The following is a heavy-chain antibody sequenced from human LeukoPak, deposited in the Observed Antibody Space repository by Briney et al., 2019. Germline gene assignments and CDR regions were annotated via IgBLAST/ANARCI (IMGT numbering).Heavy chain of an antibody. CDR3: ARGVVAAAGRTFDF. J-gene: IGHJ4*02. Sequence: SETLSLTCTVSGGSISSYYWSWIRQPPGKGVEWIGYMYYRGNTNYDPSLKSRVTISIDTPNNQFSLKLSSVTAADTAVYYCARGVVAAAGRTFDFWGQGTLVTVSS. CDR2: MYYRGNT. CDR1: GGSISSYY. V-gene: IGHV4-59*01. D-gene: IGHD6-13*01.